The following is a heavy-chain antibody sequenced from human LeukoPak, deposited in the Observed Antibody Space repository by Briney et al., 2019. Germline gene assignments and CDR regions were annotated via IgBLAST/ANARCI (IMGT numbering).Heavy chain of an antibody. V-gene: IGHV4-38-2*01. Sequence: SETLSLTCAVSGCSISSGYYWGWIRQPPGKGLEWIGSIYHSGSTYYNPSLKSRVTISVDTSKNQFSLKLSSVTAADTAVYYCARQIVAAINWFDPWGQGTLVTVSS. CDR3: ARQIVAAINWFDP. J-gene: IGHJ5*02. CDR2: IYHSGST. CDR1: GCSISSGYY. D-gene: IGHD2-15*01.